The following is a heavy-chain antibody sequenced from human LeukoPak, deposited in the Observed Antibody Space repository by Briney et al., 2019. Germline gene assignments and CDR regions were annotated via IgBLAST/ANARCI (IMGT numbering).Heavy chain of an antibody. CDR2: INPNSGGT. D-gene: IGHD3-22*01. J-gene: IGHJ4*02. CDR3: ARRGYYYDSSGYLSY. CDR1: GYTFTGYY. V-gene: IGHV1-2*02. Sequence: ASVKVSCKASGYTFTGYYMHWVRQAPGQGLEWKGWINPNSGGTNYAQKFQGRVTMTRDTSISTAYMELSRLRSDDTAVYYCARRGYYYDSSGYLSYWGQGTLVTVSS.